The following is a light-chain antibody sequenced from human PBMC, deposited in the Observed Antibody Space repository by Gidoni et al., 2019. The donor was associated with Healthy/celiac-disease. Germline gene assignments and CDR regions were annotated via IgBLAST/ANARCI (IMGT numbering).Light chain of an antibody. CDR2: AAS. Sequence: DIQMTQSPSSLSASVGDRVTITCRASQSISRYLNWYQQKPGKAPKLLIYAASSLQSGVPSRFSGSGSGTDFTLTISSLQPEDFATYYCQQSYSTPPERSFGQGTKLEIK. CDR3: QQSYSTPPERS. CDR1: QSISRY. V-gene: IGKV1-39*01. J-gene: IGKJ2*04.